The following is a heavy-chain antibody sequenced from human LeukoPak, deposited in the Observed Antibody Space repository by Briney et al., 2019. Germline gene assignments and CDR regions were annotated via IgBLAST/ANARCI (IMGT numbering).Heavy chain of an antibody. J-gene: IGHJ4*02. Sequence: GGSLRLSCAASGFTVSTNYMSWVRQAPGKGLEWVSVIYSGGGTYYADSVKGRFTISRDNSKNTLYLQMNSLRAEDTAVYYCASTSIAVAATYGLDYWGQGILVTVSS. V-gene: IGHV3-53*01. CDR1: GFTVSTNY. CDR2: IYSGGGT. CDR3: ASTSIAVAATYGLDY. D-gene: IGHD6-19*01.